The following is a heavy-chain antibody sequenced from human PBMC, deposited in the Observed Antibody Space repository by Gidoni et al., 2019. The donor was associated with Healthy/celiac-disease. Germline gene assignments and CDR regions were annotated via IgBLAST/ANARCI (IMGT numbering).Heavy chain of an antibody. CDR2: IWYDGSNK. CDR3: AREYIVVVPAAPYYYYYGMDV. J-gene: IGHJ6*02. CDR1: GFTFSSYG. Sequence: QVQLVESGGGVVQPGRSLRLSCAASGFTFSSYGMPWVRQAPGKGLEWVAVIWYDGSNKYYADSVKGRFTISRDNSKNTLYLQMNSLRAEDTAVYYCAREYIVVVPAAPYYYYYGMDVWGQGTTVTVSS. D-gene: IGHD2-2*01. V-gene: IGHV3-33*01.